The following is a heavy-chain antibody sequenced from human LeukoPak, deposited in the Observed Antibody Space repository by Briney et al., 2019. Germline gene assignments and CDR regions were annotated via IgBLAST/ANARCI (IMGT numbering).Heavy chain of an antibody. Sequence: PSGTLSLTCAVSGGSISSSNWWSWVRPPPGKGLEWIGEIYHSGSTNYNPSLKSRVTISVDKSKNQFSLKLSSVTAADTAVYYCARSQSLAQVGRWFDPWGQGTLVTVSS. D-gene: IGHD1-26*01. J-gene: IGHJ5*02. CDR3: ARSQSLAQVGRWFDP. CDR2: IYHSGST. CDR1: GGSISSSNW. V-gene: IGHV4-4*02.